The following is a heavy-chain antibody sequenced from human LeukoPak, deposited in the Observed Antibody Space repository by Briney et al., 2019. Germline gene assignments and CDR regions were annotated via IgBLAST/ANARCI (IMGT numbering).Heavy chain of an antibody. CDR1: GFTFSSYG. Sequence: GGTLRLSCAASGFTFSSYGMSWVRQAPGKGLEWVSAISGSGGSTYYADSVKGRFTISRDNSKNTLYLQMNSLRAEDTAVYYCAKDEGGFDPTASFDYWGQGTLVTVSS. CDR3: AKDEGGFDPTASFDY. D-gene: IGHD1-1*01. CDR2: ISGSGGST. V-gene: IGHV3-23*01. J-gene: IGHJ4*02.